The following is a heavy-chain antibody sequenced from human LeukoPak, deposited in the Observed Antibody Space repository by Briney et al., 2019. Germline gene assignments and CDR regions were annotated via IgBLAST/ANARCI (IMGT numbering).Heavy chain of an antibody. CDR2: ISGDGGST. D-gene: IGHD3-16*02. CDR1: GFTFHDYA. V-gene: IGHV3-43*02. Sequence: AGGSLRLSCAASGFTFHDYAIHWVRQAPGKGLEWVSLISGDGGSTYYADSVKGRFTISRDNSKNSLYLQMNSLRTEDAALYYCAKDLYDYVWGSYRYAFDYWGQGTLVTVSS. J-gene: IGHJ4*02. CDR3: AKDLYDYVWGSYRYAFDY.